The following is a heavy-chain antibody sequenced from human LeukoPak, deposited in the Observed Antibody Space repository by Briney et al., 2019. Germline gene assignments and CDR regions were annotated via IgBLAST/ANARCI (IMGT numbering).Heavy chain of an antibody. V-gene: IGHV3-21*01. D-gene: IGHD2-2*01. CDR3: TRGPANMDV. J-gene: IGHJ6*03. Sequence: GGSLRLSCAASGFSFSSYSMNWVRQAPGKGLECVSSISSSSTSTYYADSVKGRFTISRDNAKNSVYLQMSSLRAEDTAVYYCTRGPANMDVWGKGTTVTVSS. CDR2: ISSSSTST. CDR1: GFSFSSYS.